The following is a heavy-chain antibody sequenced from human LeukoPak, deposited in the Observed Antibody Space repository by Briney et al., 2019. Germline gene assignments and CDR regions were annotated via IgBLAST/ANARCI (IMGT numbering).Heavy chain of an antibody. CDR1: GVTVSSNY. CDR3: ARARYRGAFDI. CDR2: IYIGGSI. V-gene: IGHV3-66*01. D-gene: IGHD3-10*01. Sequence: GGSLRLSCAASGVTVSSNYMSWVRQAPGKGLEWVSVIYIGGSIYYADSVKGRFTISRDNSKNTLYLQMNSLRAEDTAVYYCARARYRGAFDIWGQGTMVTVSS. J-gene: IGHJ3*02.